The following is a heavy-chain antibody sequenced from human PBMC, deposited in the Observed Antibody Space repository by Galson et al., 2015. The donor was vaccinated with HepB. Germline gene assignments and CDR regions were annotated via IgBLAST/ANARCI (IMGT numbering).Heavy chain of an antibody. V-gene: IGHV4-34*01. Sequence: ETLSLTCAVYGGFFSGYYWTWIRQPPGKGLEWIGEINQSGSTNYNPSLKRRVTITVDTSKKQFSLKLSSVTAADTALYYCARGLLAARSALNYWGQGTLVTVSS. J-gene: IGHJ4*02. CDR1: GGFFSGYY. D-gene: IGHD6-6*01. CDR3: ARGLLAARSALNY. CDR2: INQSGST.